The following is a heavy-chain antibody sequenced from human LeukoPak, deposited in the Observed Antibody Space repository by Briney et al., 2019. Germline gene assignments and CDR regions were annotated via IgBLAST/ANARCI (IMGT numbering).Heavy chain of an antibody. Sequence: PSETLSLTCTVSGGSISSYYWSWIRQAPGKGLEWIGYIYYSGSTNYNPSLKSRVTISVDTSKNQFSLKLSSVTAADTAVYYCARATWQQLIDYWGQGTLVTVSS. J-gene: IGHJ4*02. D-gene: IGHD6-13*01. V-gene: IGHV4-59*01. CDR1: GGSISSYY. CDR2: IYYSGST. CDR3: ARATWQQLIDY.